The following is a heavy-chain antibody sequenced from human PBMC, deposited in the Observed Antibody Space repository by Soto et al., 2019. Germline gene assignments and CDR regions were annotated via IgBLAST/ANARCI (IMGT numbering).Heavy chain of an antibody. V-gene: IGHV4-30-4*01. CDR3: ARVVSQPSTLEYYFDY. Sequence: QVQLQESGPGLVKPSQTLSLTCTVSGGSISSGDYYWSWIRQPPGKGLEWIGYIYYSGSTYYNPSLKSRVTISVDTSKNQFSLKLSSVTAADTAVYYCARVVSQPSTLEYYFDYWGQGTLVTVSS. CDR1: GGSISSGDYY. D-gene: IGHD2-15*01. J-gene: IGHJ4*02. CDR2: IYYSGST.